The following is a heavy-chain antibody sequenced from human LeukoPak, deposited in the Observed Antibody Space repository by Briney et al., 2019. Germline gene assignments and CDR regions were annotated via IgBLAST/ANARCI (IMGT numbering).Heavy chain of an antibody. CDR2: ISSSSGYI. Sequence: GGSLRLSCAASGFTFSTYNMNRVRQAPGKGLEWVSSISSSSGYIYYADSVKGRFTISRDNAKNSLYLQVSSLRADDTAVYYCARAFFYDSIGGEGMDVWGLGTTVTVSS. D-gene: IGHD3-22*01. J-gene: IGHJ6*02. CDR1: GFTFSTYN. V-gene: IGHV3-21*01. CDR3: ARAFFYDSIGGEGMDV.